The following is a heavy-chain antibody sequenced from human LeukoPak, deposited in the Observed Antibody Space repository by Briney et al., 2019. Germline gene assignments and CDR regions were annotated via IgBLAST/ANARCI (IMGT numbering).Heavy chain of an antibody. V-gene: IGHV4-59*01. D-gene: IGHD2-8*01. CDR1: GGSISSYY. CDR3: AKSTSIVLDYAFDI. J-gene: IGHJ3*02. CDR2: IYYSGST. Sequence: LETLSLTCTVSGGSISSYYWSWIRQPPGKGLEWIGYIYYSGSTNYNPSLKSRVTISVDTSKNQFSLKLSSVTAADTAVYYCAKSTSIVLDYAFDIWGQGTMVTVSS.